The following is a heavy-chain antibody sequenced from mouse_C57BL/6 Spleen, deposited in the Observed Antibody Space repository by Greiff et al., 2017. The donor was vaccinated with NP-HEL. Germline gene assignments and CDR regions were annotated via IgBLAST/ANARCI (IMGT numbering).Heavy chain of an antibody. J-gene: IGHJ1*03. Sequence: QVQRVESGAELVKPGASVKISCKASGYAFSSYWMNWVKQRPGKGLEWIGQIYPGDGDTNYNGKFKGKATLTADKSSSTAYMQLSSLTSEDSAVYVCARLEVLGRSWYFDVWGTGTTVTVSS. CDR1: GYAFSSYW. CDR2: IYPGDGDT. CDR3: ARLEVLGRSWYFDV. D-gene: IGHD4-1*01. V-gene: IGHV1-80*01.